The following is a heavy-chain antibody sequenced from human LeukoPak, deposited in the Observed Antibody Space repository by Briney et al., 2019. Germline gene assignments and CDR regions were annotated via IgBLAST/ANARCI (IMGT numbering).Heavy chain of an antibody. Sequence: GPSQRLSCAAAWFTSSGYEMSCARQAPGKGLEWVSYISSSGRTIDYADSVKGRFTISRDNAKNSLYLQLNSLRAEDTVVYYCARGSSVAGYGYWGQGTLVTVSS. CDR1: WFTSSGYE. V-gene: IGHV3-48*03. D-gene: IGHD6-19*01. CDR2: ISSSGRTI. J-gene: IGHJ4*02. CDR3: ARGSSVAGYGY.